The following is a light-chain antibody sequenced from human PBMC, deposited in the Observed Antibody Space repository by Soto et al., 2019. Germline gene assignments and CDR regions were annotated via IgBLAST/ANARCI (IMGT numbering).Light chain of an antibody. Sequence: DIQMTQSPSTLSASVGDRVTITCRASQSINTWLAWYQQKPGKAPKLLIYKASSLGGGVPSRFSGSGSGTEFTLTISNLQPDDFAVYYCQQYNSHSSYTFGQGTKLEIK. CDR2: KAS. CDR1: QSINTW. V-gene: IGKV1-5*03. CDR3: QQYNSHSSYT. J-gene: IGKJ2*01.